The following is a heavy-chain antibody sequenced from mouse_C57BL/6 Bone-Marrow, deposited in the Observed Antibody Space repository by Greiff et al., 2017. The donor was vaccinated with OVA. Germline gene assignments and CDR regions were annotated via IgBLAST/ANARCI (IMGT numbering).Heavy chain of an antibody. J-gene: IGHJ2*01. D-gene: IGHD2-5*01. CDR1: GYTFTDYY. CDR3: ARKEPYYSNYGGFDY. CDR2: INPNNGGT. Sequence: EVQLQQSGPELVKPGASVKISCKASGYTFTDYYMNWVKQSHGKSLEWIGDINPNNGGTSYNQKFKGKATLTVDKSSSTAYMELRSLTSEDSAVYYCARKEPYYSNYGGFDYWGPGTTLTVSS. V-gene: IGHV1-26*01.